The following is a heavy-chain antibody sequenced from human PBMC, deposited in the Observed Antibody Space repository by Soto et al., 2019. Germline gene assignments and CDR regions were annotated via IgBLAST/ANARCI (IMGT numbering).Heavy chain of an antibody. J-gene: IGHJ1*01. CDR2: ISGSGDST. CDR1: GFIFISYA. CDR3: AKGVPGIAVAGTGYFQH. Sequence: GGSLRLSCAASGFIFISYAMSWVRQAPWKGLEWVSGISGSGDSTYYADSVKGRFTISRDNSKNTLYLQMNSLRAEDTAVYYCAKGVPGIAVAGTGYFQHWGQGTLVTVSP. D-gene: IGHD6-19*01. V-gene: IGHV3-23*01.